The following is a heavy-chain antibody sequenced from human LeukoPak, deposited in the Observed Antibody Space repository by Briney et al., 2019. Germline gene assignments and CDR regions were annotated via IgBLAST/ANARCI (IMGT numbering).Heavy chain of an antibody. Sequence: PGGSLRLSCAASGFAFSSYEMNWVRQAPGKRLEWVSVIYSGGSTYYADSVKGRFTISRDNSKNTLYLQMNSLRAEDTAVYYCARGYDSSGYGSGAFDIWGQGTMVTVSS. D-gene: IGHD3-22*01. CDR3: ARGYDSSGYGSGAFDI. CDR1: GFAFSSYE. J-gene: IGHJ3*02. V-gene: IGHV3-53*01. CDR2: IYSGGST.